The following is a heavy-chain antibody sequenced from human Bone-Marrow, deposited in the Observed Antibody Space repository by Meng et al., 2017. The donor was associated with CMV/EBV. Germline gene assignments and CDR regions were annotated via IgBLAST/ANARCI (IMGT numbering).Heavy chain of an antibody. J-gene: IGHJ5*02. D-gene: IGHD6-6*01. Sequence: SEPLSLTCTVSGGSISSYYWSWIRQPPGKGLEWIGYIYYSGSTNYNPSLKSRVTISVDTSKNQFSLKLSSVTAADTAVYYCARDSSSGTGAWFDPWGQGTLVTVSS. CDR2: IYYSGST. CDR3: ARDSSSGTGAWFDP. V-gene: IGHV4-59*01. CDR1: GGSISSYY.